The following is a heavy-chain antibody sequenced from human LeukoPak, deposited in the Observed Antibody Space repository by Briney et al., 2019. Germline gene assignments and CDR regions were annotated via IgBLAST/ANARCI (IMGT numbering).Heavy chain of an antibody. J-gene: IGHJ6*02. CDR3: ARFRDDTASGMDV. V-gene: IGHV4-34*01. Sequence: SETLSLTCAVYGGSYSGYYWSWIRQPPGKGLEWIGEINHSGSTNYNPSLKSRVTISVGTSKNQFSLKLSSVTAVDTAVYYCARFRDDTASGMDVWGQGTTVTVSS. CDR1: GGSYSGYY. D-gene: IGHD5-18*01. CDR2: INHSGST.